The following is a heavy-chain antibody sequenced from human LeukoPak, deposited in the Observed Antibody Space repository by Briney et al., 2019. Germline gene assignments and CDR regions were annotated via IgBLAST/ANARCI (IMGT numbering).Heavy chain of an antibody. CDR2: IYYSGST. CDR3: AREEPDAFGI. Sequence: SETLSLTCTVSGGSISSYYWSWIRQPPGKGLEWIGYIYYSGSTYYNPSLKSRVIISVDTSKNQFSLKLSSVTAADTAVYYCAREEPDAFGIWGQGTMVTVSS. CDR1: GGSISSYY. J-gene: IGHJ3*02. V-gene: IGHV4-59*12. D-gene: IGHD1-26*01.